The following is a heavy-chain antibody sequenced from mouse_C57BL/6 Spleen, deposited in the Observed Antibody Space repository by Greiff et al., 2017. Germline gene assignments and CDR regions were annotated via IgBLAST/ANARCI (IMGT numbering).Heavy chain of an antibody. D-gene: IGHD1-1*01. Sequence: QVQLQQPGAELVKPGASVKLSCKASGYTFTSYWMRWVKQRPGPGLEWIGMIHPNSGSTNYNEKFKSKATLTVEKYSSTAYMQLSSLTSEDSAVYYCAREGITTVVGDYWYFDVWGTGTTGTVSS. CDR3: AREGITTVVGDYWYFDV. CDR1: GYTFTSYW. J-gene: IGHJ1*03. CDR2: IHPNSGST. V-gene: IGHV1-64*01.